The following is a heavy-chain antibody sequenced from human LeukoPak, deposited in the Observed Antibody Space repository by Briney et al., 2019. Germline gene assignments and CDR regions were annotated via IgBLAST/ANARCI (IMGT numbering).Heavy chain of an antibody. CDR2: INSDGSST. J-gene: IGHJ4*02. CDR3: ARDVVVTAMGDY. D-gene: IGHD2-21*02. Sequence: GGSLRLSCAASGFTFSSYWMHWVRQAPGKGLGWVSRINSDGSSTSYADSVKGRFTISRDNAKNTLYLQMNSLRAEDTAVYYCARDVVVTAMGDYWGQGTLVTVSS. V-gene: IGHV3-74*01. CDR1: GFTFSSYW.